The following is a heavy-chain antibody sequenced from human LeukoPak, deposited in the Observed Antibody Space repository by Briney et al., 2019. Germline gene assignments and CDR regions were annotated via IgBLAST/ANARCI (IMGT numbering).Heavy chain of an antibody. D-gene: IGHD6-13*01. CDR1: GGSIGSYL. V-gene: IGHV4-4*07. CDR3: AREYNSSRYFDS. Sequence: PSETLSLTCTVSGGSIGSYLWTWIRQPAGKGLEWIGRIYSSGSTNYNPSLKSRLTMSIDTSKSQFSLNLTSVTAADTAVYYCAREYNSSRYFDSWGQGTLVTVSS. CDR2: IYSSGST. J-gene: IGHJ4*02.